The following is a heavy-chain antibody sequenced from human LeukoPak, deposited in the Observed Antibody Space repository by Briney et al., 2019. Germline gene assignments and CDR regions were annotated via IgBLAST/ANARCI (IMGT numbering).Heavy chain of an antibody. Sequence: VTSVKVSCKASGFTFTSSAMQWVRQARGQRLEWIGWIVVGSGNTNYAQKFQERVTITRDMSTSTAYMELSSLRSEDTAVYYCARSHNDFGDDYWGQGSLVTVSS. CDR3: ARSHNDFGDDY. CDR2: IVVGSGNT. CDR1: GFTFTSSA. J-gene: IGHJ4*02. D-gene: IGHD3-3*01. V-gene: IGHV1-58*02.